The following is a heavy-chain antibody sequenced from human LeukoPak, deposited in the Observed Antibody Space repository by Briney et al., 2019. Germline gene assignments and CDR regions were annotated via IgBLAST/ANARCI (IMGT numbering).Heavy chain of an antibody. CDR2: ISYDGSNK. CDR3: ARDGITYYYGMDV. J-gene: IGHJ6*02. D-gene: IGHD1/OR15-1a*01. Sequence: PGGSLRLSCAASGFTFSSYAMSWVRQAPGKGLEWVAVISYDGSNKYYADSVKGRFTISRDNSKNTLYLQMNSLRAEDTAVYYCARDGITYYYGMDVWGQGTTVTVSS. V-gene: IGHV3-30-3*01. CDR1: GFTFSSYA.